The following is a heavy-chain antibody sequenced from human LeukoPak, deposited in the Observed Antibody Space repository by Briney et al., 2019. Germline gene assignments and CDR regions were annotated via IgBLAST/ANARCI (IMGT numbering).Heavy chain of an antibody. V-gene: IGHV3-21*01. D-gene: IGHD3-10*01. CDR3: ASTSTRLLWFGELEYNWFDP. CDR2: ISSSSSYI. CDR1: GFTFSSYS. J-gene: IGHJ5*02. Sequence: GGSLRLSCAASGFTFSSYSMNWVRRAPGKGLEWVSSISSSSSYIYYADSVKGRFTISRDNAKNSLYLQMNSLRAEDTAVYYCASTSTRLLWFGELEYNWFDPWGQGTLVTVSS.